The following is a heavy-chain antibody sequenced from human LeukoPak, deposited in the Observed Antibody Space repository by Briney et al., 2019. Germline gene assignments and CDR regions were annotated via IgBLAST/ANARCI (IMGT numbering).Heavy chain of an antibody. CDR2: IKQDGSEK. Sequence: PGGSLRLSCAASGFTFSGYWMSWVRQAPGKGLEWVANIKQDGSEKYSVDSVKGRFTISRDNAKNSLYLQMNSLRAEDTAVYYCAKAKEAGNSWEWFDPWGQGTLVTVSS. J-gene: IGHJ5*02. D-gene: IGHD6-19*01. CDR3: AKAKEAGNSWEWFDP. V-gene: IGHV3-7*05. CDR1: GFTFSGYW.